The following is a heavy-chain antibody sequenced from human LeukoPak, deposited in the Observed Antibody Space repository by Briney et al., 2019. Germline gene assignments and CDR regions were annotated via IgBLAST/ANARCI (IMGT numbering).Heavy chain of an antibody. CDR3: AKRYQNRGTNPFDY. CDR1: GGSISSST. Sequence: ETLSLTCTVSGGSISSSTFYWGWIRQPPGKGLEWVSGISDITYYADSVKGRFTISGDTSKNTLYLQMNSLRAEDTAVYYCAKRYQNRGTNPFDYWGQGTLVTVSS. J-gene: IGHJ4*02. D-gene: IGHD2-8*01. CDR2: ISDIT. V-gene: IGHV3-23*01.